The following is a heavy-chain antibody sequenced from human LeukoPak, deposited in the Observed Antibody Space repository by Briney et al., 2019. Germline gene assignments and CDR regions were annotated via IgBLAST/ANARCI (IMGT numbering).Heavy chain of an antibody. V-gene: IGHV3-33*01. Sequence: GGSLRLSCAAPGFTFSSYGMHWVRQAPGKGLEWVAVIWYDGSNKYYADSVKGRFTISRDNSKNTLYLQMNSLRAEDTAVYYCARASGKKRYYYYGMDVWGQGTTVTVSS. D-gene: IGHD1-14*01. CDR1: GFTFSSYG. J-gene: IGHJ6*02. CDR3: ARASGKKRYYYYGMDV. CDR2: IWYDGSNK.